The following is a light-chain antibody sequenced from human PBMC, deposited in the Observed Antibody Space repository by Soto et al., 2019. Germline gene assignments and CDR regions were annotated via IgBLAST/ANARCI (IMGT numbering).Light chain of an antibody. CDR3: QQANSFPLT. V-gene: IGKV1D-12*01. CDR2: AAS. J-gene: IGKJ4*01. Sequence: DIPMTQSPSSVSASVGDRVTITCRASQGIGSFLAWYQQKSGKAPKLLIAAASRLQGGVPSRFSGSGSGTDFTLSISSLQPEDFATYYCQQANSFPLTFGGGTKVEIK. CDR1: QGIGSF.